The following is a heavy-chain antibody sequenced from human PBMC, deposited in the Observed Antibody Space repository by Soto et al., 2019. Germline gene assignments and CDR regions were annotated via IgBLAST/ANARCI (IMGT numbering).Heavy chain of an antibody. CDR3: AKETPNYFHSYGMDA. V-gene: IGHV3-23*01. Sequence: PCWCLRLCCAACGVSVRSSVMGGARKTPGKGLEWVSAISGSGGSTYYADSVKGRFTISRDNSKNTLYLQMNSLRAEDTAVYYCAKETPNYFHSYGMDAWGPATTVTVS. CDR1: GVSVRSSV. J-gene: IGHJ6*01. CDR2: ISGSGGST.